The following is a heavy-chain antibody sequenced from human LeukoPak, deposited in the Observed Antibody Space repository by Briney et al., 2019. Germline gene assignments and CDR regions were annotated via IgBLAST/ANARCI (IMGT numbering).Heavy chain of an antibody. CDR2: MNPNSGNT. V-gene: IGHV1-8*01. J-gene: IGHJ6*02. CDR1: GYTFTSYD. Sequence: ASVRVSCKASGYTFTSYDINWVRQATGQGLEWMGWMNPNSGNTGYAQKFQGRVTMTRNTSISTAYMELSSLRSEDTAVYYCASFSSWYIGASYYYGMDVWGQGTTVTVSS. CDR3: ASFSSWYIGASYYYGMDV. D-gene: IGHD6-13*01.